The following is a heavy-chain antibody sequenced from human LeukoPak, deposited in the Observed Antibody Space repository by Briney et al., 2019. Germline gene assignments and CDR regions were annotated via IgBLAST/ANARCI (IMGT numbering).Heavy chain of an antibody. CDR1: GGSISNTNW. V-gene: IGHV4-4*02. J-gene: IGHJ3*02. CDR3: ARIYGRGVFDI. Sequence: SGTLSLTCGVSGGSISNTNWWTWVRQPPGKGLEWIGEVNLQGSTNYNPSLKSRVTISVDTSKNQFSLKLSSVTAADTAVYYCARIYGRGVFDIWGQGTMVTVSS. CDR2: VNLQGST. D-gene: IGHD5-12*01.